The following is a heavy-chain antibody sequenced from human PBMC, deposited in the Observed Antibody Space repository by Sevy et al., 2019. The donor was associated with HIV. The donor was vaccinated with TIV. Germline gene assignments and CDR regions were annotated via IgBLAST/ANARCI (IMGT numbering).Heavy chain of an antibody. CDR1: GFSFDSYG. Sequence: GGSLRLSCAVSGFSFDSYGMTWVRQAPGKGLEWVSAIRGSGTRTYYADSVKGRFIISRDNSKNTLDLQMNSLRAEDTAIYYGGKGGGGHYDPDEIAYYFYYYNMDVWGKGTTVTVSS. V-gene: IGHV3-23*01. CDR3: GKGGGGHYDPDEIAYYFYYYNMDV. J-gene: IGHJ6*03. D-gene: IGHD3-22*01. CDR2: IRGSGTRT.